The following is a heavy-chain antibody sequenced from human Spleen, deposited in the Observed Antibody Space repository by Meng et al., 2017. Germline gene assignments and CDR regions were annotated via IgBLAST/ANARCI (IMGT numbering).Heavy chain of an antibody. CDR2: IWYDGSRK. Sequence: GGSLRLSCAASDFTFSSYGMHWVRQAPGKGLEWVALIWYDGSRKIYADSVKGRFSISRDNSQNTLYLQMNSLGVGDTAVYYCAREGQLMALDYWGQGTLVNVSS. V-gene: IGHV3-33*01. CDR1: DFTFSSYG. CDR3: AREGQLMALDY. D-gene: IGHD1-1*01. J-gene: IGHJ4*02.